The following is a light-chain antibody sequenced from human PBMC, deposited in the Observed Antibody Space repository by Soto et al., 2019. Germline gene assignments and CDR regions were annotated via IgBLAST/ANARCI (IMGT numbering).Light chain of an antibody. CDR3: QQYNSYSYT. J-gene: IGKJ2*01. Sequence: DFQMTQSPSTLSASVGDRVTITCRASQTINNWLAWYQQKPGKAPKLLIYEASTLQSGVPSRFSGSGSGTEFILTISSLQPDDFATYYCQQYNSYSYTFGQGTKLEIK. CDR1: QTINNW. CDR2: EAS. V-gene: IGKV1-5*03.